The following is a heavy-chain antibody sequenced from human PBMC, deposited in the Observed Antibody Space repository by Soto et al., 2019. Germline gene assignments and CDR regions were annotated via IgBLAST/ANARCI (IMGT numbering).Heavy chain of an antibody. J-gene: IGHJ1*01. CDR3: AREENCSDGICYSEYFQR. V-gene: IGHV1-46*01. D-gene: IGHD2-15*01. Sequence: QVQLEQSGAEVKKPGASVKVSCKASGYIFTAYSMHWVRRAHGQGLQWMGVVNPSGGSTNYAQKFQGRITLTRDTSRNTFYMDLSSLTSEDTAVYYCAREENCSDGICYSEYFQRWGQGTLVTVSS. CDR1: GYIFTAYS. CDR2: VNPSGGST.